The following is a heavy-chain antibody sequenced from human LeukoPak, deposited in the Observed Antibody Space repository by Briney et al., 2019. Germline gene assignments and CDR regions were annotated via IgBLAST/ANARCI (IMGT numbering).Heavy chain of an antibody. CDR3: ARRDWVSGSVRAFDI. D-gene: IGHD5-24*01. J-gene: IGHJ3*02. CDR1: GFIFSDYY. V-gene: IGHV3-11*04. Sequence: GGSLRLSCVGSGFIFSDYYMSWIRQAPGKGLEWVSYISNDSVDKYYVDSVRGRFTISRDNAKKSMYLQMSGLRVEDTAVYYCARRDWVSGSVRAFDIWGQGTMVTVSS. CDR2: ISNDSVDK.